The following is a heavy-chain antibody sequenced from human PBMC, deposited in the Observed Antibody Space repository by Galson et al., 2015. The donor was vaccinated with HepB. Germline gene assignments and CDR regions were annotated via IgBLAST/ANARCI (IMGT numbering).Heavy chain of an antibody. J-gene: IGHJ4*02. CDR1: GFIFNNYA. CDR3: VKENSGSGSFYPWD. Sequence: CAASGFIFNNYALSWVRQAPGKGLEWVSIISAGGGSTYVADSVKGRFTISRDNSKKMVYLQMSTLRADDTAVYYCVKENSGSGSFYPWDWGQGTLVTVSS. CDR2: ISAGGGST. V-gene: IGHV3-23*01. D-gene: IGHD3-10*01.